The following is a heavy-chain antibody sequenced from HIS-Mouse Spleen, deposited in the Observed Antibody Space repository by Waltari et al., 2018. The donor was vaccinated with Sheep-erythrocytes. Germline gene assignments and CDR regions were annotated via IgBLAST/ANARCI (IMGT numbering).Heavy chain of an antibody. CDR2: INHSGST. V-gene: IGHV4-34*01. D-gene: IGHD6-19*01. J-gene: IGHJ3*02. CDR3: ALSVDLAGAFDI. CDR1: GGSFSGYY. Sequence: QVQLQQWGAGLLKPSETLSLTCAVYGGSFSGYYWSWIRQPPGKGLGWIGEINHSGSTTYNPSLKSRVTISVDTSKNQFSLKLSSETAADTAVYYCALSVDLAGAFDIWGQGTMVTVSS.